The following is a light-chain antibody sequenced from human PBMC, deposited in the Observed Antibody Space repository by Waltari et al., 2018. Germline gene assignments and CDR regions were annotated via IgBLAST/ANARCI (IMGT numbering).Light chain of an antibody. CDR1: QSISSW. Sequence: DIQMTQSPSTPSASVGDRVTNTCRASQSISSWLAWYQQKPGKAPKLLIYKASSLESGVPSRFSGSGSGTQFTLTISSLQPDDFATYYCQQYNSYSWTFGQGTKVEIK. CDR2: KAS. CDR3: QQYNSYSWT. J-gene: IGKJ1*01. V-gene: IGKV1-5*03.